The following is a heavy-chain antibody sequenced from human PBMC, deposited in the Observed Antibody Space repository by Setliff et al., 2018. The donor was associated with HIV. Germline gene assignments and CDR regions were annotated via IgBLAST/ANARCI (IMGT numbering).Heavy chain of an antibody. CDR3: ARARYGGFDH. CDR2: INPNSGGT. Sequence: ASVKVSCKASGYTFTGYYMHWVRQAPGQGLEWMGWINPNSGGTNYAQKFQGRVTMTRDTSISTAYMELRSLRSDDTAIYYCARARYGGFDHWGQGSLVTVSS. V-gene: IGHV1-2*02. J-gene: IGHJ4*02. D-gene: IGHD3-16*01. CDR1: GYTFTGYY.